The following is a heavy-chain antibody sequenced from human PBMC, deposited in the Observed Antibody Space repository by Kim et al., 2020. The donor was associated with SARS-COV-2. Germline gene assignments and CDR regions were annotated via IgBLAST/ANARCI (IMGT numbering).Heavy chain of an antibody. CDR3: ARAEEQLVHSYGMDV. V-gene: IGHV3-13*01. D-gene: IGHD6-13*01. J-gene: IGHJ6*02. Sequence: GSVKGRFTISRENAKNSLYLQMNSLRAGDTAVYYCARAEEQLVHSYGMDVWGQGTTVTVSS.